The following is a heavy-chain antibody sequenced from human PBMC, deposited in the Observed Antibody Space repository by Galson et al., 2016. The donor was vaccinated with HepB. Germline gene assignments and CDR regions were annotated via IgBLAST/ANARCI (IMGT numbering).Heavy chain of an antibody. Sequence: QSGAEVKKPGESLKISRKGSGYSFTSYWIAWVRQMPGKGLEWMGIFYPGDSDNRYSPSFQGPVTMSADKSISTAYLQWSSLKASDTAMYYCARLAGYYDNSGPLDYWGQGTLVTVSS. CDR2: FYPGDSDN. CDR1: GYSFTSYW. V-gene: IGHV5-51*01. CDR3: ARLAGYYDNSGPLDY. D-gene: IGHD3-22*01. J-gene: IGHJ4*02.